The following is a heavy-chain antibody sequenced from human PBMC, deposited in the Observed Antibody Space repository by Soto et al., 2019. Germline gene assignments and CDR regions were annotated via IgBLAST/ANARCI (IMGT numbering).Heavy chain of an antibody. CDR3: ARESVGSLNYYYYGMDV. CDR2: INAGNGNT. D-gene: IGHD2-15*01. V-gene: IGHV1-3*01. CDR1: GYTFTSYA. Sequence: QVQLVQSGAEVKKPGASVKVSCKASGYTFTSYAMHWVRQAPGQRLEWMGWINAGNGNTKYSQKFQGRVTITRDTSASTAYMERSSQRSEDTAVYYCARESVGSLNYYYYGMDVWGQGTTVTVSS. J-gene: IGHJ6*02.